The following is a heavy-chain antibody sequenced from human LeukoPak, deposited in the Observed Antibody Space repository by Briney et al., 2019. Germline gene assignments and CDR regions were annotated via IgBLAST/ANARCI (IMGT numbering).Heavy chain of an antibody. CDR2: IIPIFGTA. CDR1: GGTFSSYA. CDR3: ARDNPGGYCSSTSCYRGNNWFDP. V-gene: IGHV1-69*05. J-gene: IGHJ5*02. Sequence: SVKVSCKASGGTFSSYAISWVRQAPGQGLEWMGGIIPIFGTANYAQKFQGRVTITTDESTSTAYMELSSLRSEDTAVYYCARDNPGGYCSSTSCYRGNNWFDPWGQGTLVTVSS. D-gene: IGHD2-2*02.